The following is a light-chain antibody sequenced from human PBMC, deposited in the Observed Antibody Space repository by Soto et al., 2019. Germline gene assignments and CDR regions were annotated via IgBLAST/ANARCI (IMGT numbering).Light chain of an antibody. CDR1: QSVSIH. Sequence: ETVMTQSPGTLSLSLVERSTVSLRASQSVSIHLAWYQQKPGQAPRLLIYGASSRATGIPDRFSGSGSGTDFTLTISRLEPEDFAVYYCQQYGSSGTFGQGTKVDIK. CDR3: QQYGSSGT. J-gene: IGKJ1*01. V-gene: IGKV3-20*01. CDR2: GAS.